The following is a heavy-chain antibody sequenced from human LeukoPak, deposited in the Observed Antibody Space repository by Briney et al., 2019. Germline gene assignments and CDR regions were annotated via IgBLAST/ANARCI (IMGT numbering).Heavy chain of an antibody. J-gene: IGHJ4*02. CDR1: GFTFSSYA. D-gene: IGHD6-13*01. V-gene: IGHV3-23*01. CDR3: AKGGYSSSWSYYFDY. Sequence: QTGGSLRLSCAASGFTFSSYAMSWVRQAPGKGLEWVSDISGSGGSTYYADSVKGRFTISRDNSKNTLYLQMNSLRAEDTALYYCAKGGYSSSWSYYFDYWGQGTLVTVSS. CDR2: ISGSGGST.